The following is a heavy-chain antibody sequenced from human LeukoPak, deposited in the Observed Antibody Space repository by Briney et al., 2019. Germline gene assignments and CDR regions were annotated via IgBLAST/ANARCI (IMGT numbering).Heavy chain of an antibody. CDR3: ATDLLGDFWSGYYTH. Sequence: GASVKVSCKVSGYTLTELSVHWVRQAPGKGLEWMGGFDPEDGETIYAQKFQGRVTMTEDTSTDTAYMELSSLRSEDTAVYYCATDLLGDFWSGYYTHWGQGTLVTVSS. J-gene: IGHJ4*02. V-gene: IGHV1-24*01. CDR1: GYTLTELS. CDR2: FDPEDGET. D-gene: IGHD3-3*01.